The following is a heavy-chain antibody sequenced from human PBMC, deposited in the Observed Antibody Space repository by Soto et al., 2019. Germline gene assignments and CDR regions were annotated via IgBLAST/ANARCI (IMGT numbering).Heavy chain of an antibody. CDR3: AREFRGPDKGFDP. Sequence: ASVKGSCKASGYRFTSYGISWGRQDPGQGLEWMGWISAYNGNTNYAQKLQGRVTMTTDTSTSTAYMELRSLRSDDTAVYYCAREFRGPDKGFDPWGQGTLVTVSS. D-gene: IGHD3-10*01. V-gene: IGHV1-18*01. J-gene: IGHJ5*02. CDR1: GYRFTSYG. CDR2: ISAYNGNT.